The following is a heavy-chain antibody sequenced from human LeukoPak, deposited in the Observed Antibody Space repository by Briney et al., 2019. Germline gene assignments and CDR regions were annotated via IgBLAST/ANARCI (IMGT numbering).Heavy chain of an antibody. J-gene: IGHJ6*02. CDR1: GFTFSSYS. CDR3: SRVGGLSFYGMDV. D-gene: IGHD3-16*02. Sequence: PGGSLRLSCAASGFTFSSYSMNWVRQAPGRGLEWVSSISSSSSYIYYADSVQGRFTISRDNAKNSLYLQMNSLRAEDTAVYYCSRVGGLSFYGMDVWGQGTTVTVSS. CDR2: ISSSSSYI. V-gene: IGHV3-21*01.